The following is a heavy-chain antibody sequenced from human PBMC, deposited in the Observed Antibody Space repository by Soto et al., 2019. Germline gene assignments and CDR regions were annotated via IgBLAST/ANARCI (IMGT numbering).Heavy chain of an antibody. Sequence: GGSLRLSCEASGFTFINYAMSWVRQPPGKGLEWVSSISDTGGDSYYADSMDGRFTVSRDNSKNTLYLQINSLRAEDTAIYYCVRDLYRSATMPCLDHWGQGALVTVSS. V-gene: IGHV3-23*01. CDR1: GFTFINYA. CDR2: ISDTGGDS. D-gene: IGHD1-1*01. J-gene: IGHJ4*02. CDR3: VRDLYRSATMPCLDH.